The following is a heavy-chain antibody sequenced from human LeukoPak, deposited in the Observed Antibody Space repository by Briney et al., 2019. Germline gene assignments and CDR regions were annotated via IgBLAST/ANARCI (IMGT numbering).Heavy chain of an antibody. CDR2: IYHSGSA. Sequence: SETLSLTCAVSGGSISSSNWWSWVRQPPGKGLEWIGEIYHSGSANYNPPLKSRVTISVDKSKNQFSLRLSSVTAADTAVYYCASAGHDGIGYKVCWGQGTLVTVSS. V-gene: IGHV4-4*02. CDR1: GGSISSSNW. D-gene: IGHD3-22*01. J-gene: IGHJ4*02. CDR3: ASAGHDGIGYKVC.